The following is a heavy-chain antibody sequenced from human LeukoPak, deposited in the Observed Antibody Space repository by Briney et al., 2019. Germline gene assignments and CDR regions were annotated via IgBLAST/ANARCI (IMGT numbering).Heavy chain of an antibody. V-gene: IGHV3-23*01. J-gene: IGHJ4*02. D-gene: IGHD2-15*01. Sequence: GGTLRLSCAASGFTFNKYAMSWVRQSPGKGLEWVSAIGRSGANSYYATSVKGRFSVSRDNTKNTFHLQMNSLRAEDAAVYYCANAPVTTCSGAYCYPFDYWGQGTLVTVSS. CDR1: GFTFNKYA. CDR2: IGRSGANS. CDR3: ANAPVTTCSGAYCYPFDY.